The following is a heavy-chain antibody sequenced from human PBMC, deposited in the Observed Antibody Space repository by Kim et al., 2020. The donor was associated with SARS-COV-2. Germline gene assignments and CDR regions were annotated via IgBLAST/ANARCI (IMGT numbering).Heavy chain of an antibody. J-gene: IGHJ6*02. CDR1: GGSFSGYY. CDR3: ARGLAVAPPCAVGMDV. V-gene: IGHV4-34*01. CDR2: INHSGST. Sequence: SETLSLTCAVYGGSFSGYYWSWIRQPPGKGLEWIGEINHSGSTNYNPSLKSRVTISVDTSKNQFSLQLSSVTAADTAVYYCARGLAVAPPCAVGMDVWGQGTTVTVSS. D-gene: IGHD6-19*01.